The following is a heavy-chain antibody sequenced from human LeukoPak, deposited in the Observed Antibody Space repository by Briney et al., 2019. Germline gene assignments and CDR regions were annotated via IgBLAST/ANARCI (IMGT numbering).Heavy chain of an antibody. CDR1: GFTFSDYA. J-gene: IGHJ4*02. V-gene: IGHV3-11*01. Sequence: PGGSLRLSCAASGFTFSDYAMSWIRQAPGQGLEWVSYISRSGDTIDYADSVKGRFSISMDNAKNSLYLQMNSLRAEDTAVYYCAGYHWNSGVVYWGQGTLVTVSS. CDR3: AGYHWNSGVVY. D-gene: IGHD1-7*01. CDR2: ISRSGDTI.